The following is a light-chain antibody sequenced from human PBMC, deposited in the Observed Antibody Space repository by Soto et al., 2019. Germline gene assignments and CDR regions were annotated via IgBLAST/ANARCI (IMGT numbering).Light chain of an antibody. CDR3: QAYDSSLRDVV. CDR2: GNT. V-gene: IGLV1-40*01. CDR1: NSNIGAGYD. Sequence: QSVLTQPPSVSAAPGQRVTISCTGSNSNIGAGYDVHWYQQLPGTAPKLLIYGNTNRPSGVPDRFSGSKSGSSASLAITGLQTEDEAEDHCQAYDSSLRDVVFGGGTKLTV. J-gene: IGLJ2*01.